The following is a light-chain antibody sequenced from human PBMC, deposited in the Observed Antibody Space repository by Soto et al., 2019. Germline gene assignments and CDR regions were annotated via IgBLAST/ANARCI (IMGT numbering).Light chain of an antibody. J-gene: IGKJ1*01. CDR2: AAS. CDR1: QSISSY. V-gene: IGKV1-39*01. CDR3: QQSYSTPWT. Sequence: DIQMTQSPSSLSASVGDRVTITCRASQSISSYLHWYQQKPGKAPKLLIYAASSLQSGVPSRFSGSGSGTDFTLTISSLLPEDFATYYCQQSYSTPWTFGQVTKVDIK.